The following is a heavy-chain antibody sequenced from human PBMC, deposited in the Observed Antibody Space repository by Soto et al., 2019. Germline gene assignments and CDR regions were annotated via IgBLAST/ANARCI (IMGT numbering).Heavy chain of an antibody. D-gene: IGHD2-15*01. CDR3: AKDGTYCSGGSCYSWHNWFDP. CDR2: ISGSGGST. V-gene: IGHV3-23*01. Sequence: PGGSLRLSCAASGFTFSSYAMSWVRQAPGKGLEWVSAISGSGGSTYYADSVKGRFTISRDNSKNTLYLQMNSLRAEDTAVYYCAKDGTYCSGGSCYSWHNWFDPWGQGTLVTVSS. J-gene: IGHJ5*02. CDR1: GFTFSSYA.